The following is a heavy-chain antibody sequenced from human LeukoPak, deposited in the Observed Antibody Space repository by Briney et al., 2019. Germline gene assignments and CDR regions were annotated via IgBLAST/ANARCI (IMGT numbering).Heavy chain of an antibody. CDR1: GGSFSGYY. Sequence: SETLALTCAVYGGSFSGYYWSWIRQPPGKGLEWIGEINHSGSTNYNPSLKSRVTISVDTSKNQFSLKLSSVTAADTAVYYCAKVWFGETTQYYFDYWGQGTLVTVSS. CDR3: AKVWFGETTQYYFDY. CDR2: INHSGST. V-gene: IGHV4-34*01. D-gene: IGHD3-10*01. J-gene: IGHJ4*02.